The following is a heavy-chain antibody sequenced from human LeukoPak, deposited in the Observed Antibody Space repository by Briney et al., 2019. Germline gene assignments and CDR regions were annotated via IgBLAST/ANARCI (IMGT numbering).Heavy chain of an antibody. CDR2: ISGSGGST. CDR1: GFTFSSYW. CDR3: AKDPFGQGDY. D-gene: IGHD3-10*01. Sequence: GGSLRLSCAASGFTFSSYWMHWVRQAPGKGLVWVSAISGSGGSTYYADSVKGRFTISRDNSKNTLYLQMNSLRAEDTAVYYCAKDPFGQGDYWGQGTLVTVSS. J-gene: IGHJ4*02. V-gene: IGHV3-23*01.